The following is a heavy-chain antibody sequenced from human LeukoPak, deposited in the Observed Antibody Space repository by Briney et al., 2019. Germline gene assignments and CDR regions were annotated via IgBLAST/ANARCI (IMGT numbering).Heavy chain of an antibody. CDR2: IYSSGST. V-gene: IGHV4-4*07. D-gene: IGHD6-19*01. J-gene: IGHJ4*02. CDR3: ARVDNSGWRPFDY. CDR1: GASISTYY. Sequence: PSETLSLTCTVSGASISTYYWTWIRQPAGKGLEWIGRIYSSGSTNYNPSLKSRVTMSVDTSKNQISLKLTSVTAADTAVYYCARVDNSGWRPFDYWGQGTLVTVSS.